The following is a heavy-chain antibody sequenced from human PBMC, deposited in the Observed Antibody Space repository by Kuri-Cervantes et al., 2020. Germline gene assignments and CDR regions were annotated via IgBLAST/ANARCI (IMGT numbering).Heavy chain of an antibody. CDR1: GFTFSYYY. J-gene: IGHJ4*02. CDR3: TTDGIAVAATDY. V-gene: IGHV3-15*01. D-gene: IGHD6-19*01. CDR2: IKSKTDGGTT. Sequence: GESLKISCAASGFTFSYYYMSGVRQAPGKGLEWVGRIKSKTDGGTTDYAAPVKGRFTISRDDSKNTLYLQMNSLKTEDTAVYYCTTDGIAVAATDYWGQGTLVTVSS.